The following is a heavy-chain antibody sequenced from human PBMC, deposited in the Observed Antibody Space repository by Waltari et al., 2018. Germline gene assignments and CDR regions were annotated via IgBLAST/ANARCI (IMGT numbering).Heavy chain of an antibody. D-gene: IGHD2-2*01. J-gene: IGHJ3*02. CDR2: IYYSGST. CDR3: ASNPNIVVVPAASSTFDI. V-gene: IGHV4-39*07. CDR1: GGSISSSSYY. Sequence: QLQLQESGPGLVKPSETLSLTCTVSGGSISSSSYYWGWIRQPPGQGLEWIGSIYYSGSTYYNPSLKSRVTISVDTSKNQFSLKLSSVTAADTAVYYCASNPNIVVVPAASSTFDIWGQGTMVTVSS.